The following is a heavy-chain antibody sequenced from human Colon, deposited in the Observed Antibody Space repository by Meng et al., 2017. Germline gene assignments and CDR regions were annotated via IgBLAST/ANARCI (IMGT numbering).Heavy chain of an antibody. D-gene: IGHD3-22*01. J-gene: IGHJ4*02. CDR3: ARDHFFENSRYYRSLPLPGD. CDR2: LSYDGREE. Sequence: GESLKISCVASGFSFSNYGMHWVRQAPGKGPECVAFLSYDGREEYYADSVKGRFSVSRDNSKNTLDLQMGSLRPEDTAFYYCARDHFFENSRYYRSLPLPGDWGQGTLVTVSS. V-gene: IGHV3-30*05. CDR1: GFSFSNYG.